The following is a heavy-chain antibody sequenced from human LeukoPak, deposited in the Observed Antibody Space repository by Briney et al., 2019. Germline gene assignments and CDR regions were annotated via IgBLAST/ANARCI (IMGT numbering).Heavy chain of an antibody. J-gene: IGHJ4*02. V-gene: IGHV3-23*01. D-gene: IGHD3-22*01. Sequence: PGGSLRLSCAASGFTFSSYGMSWVRQAPGKGLEWVSAISGSGGSTYYADSVKGRFTISRDNSKNTLYLQMNSLRAEDTAVYYCAKSYDSSGYYFGNRYFDYWGQGTLVTVSS. CDR3: AKSYDSSGYYFGNRYFDY. CDR2: ISGSGGST. CDR1: GFTFSSYG.